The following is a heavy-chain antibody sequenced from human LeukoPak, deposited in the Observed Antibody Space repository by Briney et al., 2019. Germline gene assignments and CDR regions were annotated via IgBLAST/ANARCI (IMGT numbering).Heavy chain of an antibody. CDR2: IIPIFGTA. Sequence: GSSVKVPCKASGGTFSSYAISWVRQAPGQGLEWMGGIIPIFGTANYAQKFQGRVTITADESTSTAYMELSSLRSEDTAVYYCASFSYYDFWSGYSWFDPWAREPWSPSPQ. CDR3: ASFSYYDFWSGYSWFDP. CDR1: GGTFSSYA. J-gene: IGHJ5*02. V-gene: IGHV1-69*01. D-gene: IGHD3-3*01.